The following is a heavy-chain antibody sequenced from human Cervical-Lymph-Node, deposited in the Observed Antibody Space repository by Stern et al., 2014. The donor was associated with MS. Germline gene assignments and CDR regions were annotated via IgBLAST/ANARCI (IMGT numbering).Heavy chain of an antibody. CDR2: INLSGGT. Sequence: QVQLQQWGAGLLKPSETLSLTCAGYHESFINSYWSWLRQPPGKGLEWIGEINLSGGTNYNPSLKSRFTMSVDTSKHHFSLRLTSVIAADTAIYYCARRITTGRGWLDPWGQGTLVTVSS. CDR1: HESFINSY. V-gene: IGHV4-34*01. CDR3: ARRITTGRGWLDP. J-gene: IGHJ5*02. D-gene: IGHD3-10*01.